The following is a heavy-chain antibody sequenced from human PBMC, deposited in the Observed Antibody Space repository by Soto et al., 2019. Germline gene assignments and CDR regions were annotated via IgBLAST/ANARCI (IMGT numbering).Heavy chain of an antibody. V-gene: IGHV1-8*01. D-gene: IGHD2-15*01. CDR3: ARHCSGGSCYSGSVDY. CDR2: MNPNSGNT. Sequence: VASVKVSCKASGYTFTSYDINWVRQATGQGLEWMGWMNPNSGNTGYAQKFQGRVTMTRNTSISTAYMELSSLRSEDTAVYYCARHCSGGSCYSGSVDYWGQGTLVTVSS. CDR1: GYTFTSYD. J-gene: IGHJ4*02.